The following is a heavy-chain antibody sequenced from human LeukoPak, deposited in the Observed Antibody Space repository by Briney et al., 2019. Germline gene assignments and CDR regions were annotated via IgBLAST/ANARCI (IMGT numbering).Heavy chain of an antibody. CDR3: AFSAGRDLGYCSGGSCPFDY. J-gene: IGHJ4*02. Sequence: ASVKVSCKASGYTFTGYYMHWVRQAPGQGLEWMGRINPNSGGTNYAQKFQGRVTMTRDTSISTAYMELSRLRSDDTAVYYCAFSAGRDLGYCSGGSCPFDYWGQGTPVTVSS. CDR1: GYTFTGYY. CDR2: INPNSGGT. D-gene: IGHD2-15*01. V-gene: IGHV1-2*06.